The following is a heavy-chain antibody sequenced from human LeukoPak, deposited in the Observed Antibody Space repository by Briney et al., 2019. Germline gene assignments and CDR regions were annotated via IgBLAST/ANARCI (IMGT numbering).Heavy chain of an antibody. CDR2: IIPIFGTA. D-gene: IGHD6-13*01. J-gene: IGHJ4*02. CDR3: ARAEVGSSWYHQWGTGPLDY. CDR1: GGTFSSYA. V-gene: IGHV1-69*05. Sequence: SVKVSCKASGGTFSSYAISWVRQAPGQGLEWMGGIIPIFGTANYAQKFQGRVTITTDESTSTAYMELSSLRSEDTAVYYCARAEVGSSWYHQWGTGPLDYWGQGTLVTVSS.